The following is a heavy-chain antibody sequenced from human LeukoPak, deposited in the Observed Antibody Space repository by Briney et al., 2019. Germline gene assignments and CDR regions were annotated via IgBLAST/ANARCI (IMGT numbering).Heavy chain of an antibody. CDR3: ARDLRDYYGSGSYYEFYYYYYMDV. CDR1: GFTFSSYS. D-gene: IGHD3-10*01. V-gene: IGHV3-48*04. Sequence: GGSLRLSCAASGFTFSSYSMNWVRRAPGKGLEWVSHISTGSSTTYYADSVKGRFTISRDNAKNSLYLQMNSLRAEDTAVYYCARDLRDYYGSGSYYEFYYYYYMDVWGKGTTVTISS. J-gene: IGHJ6*03. CDR2: ISTGSSTT.